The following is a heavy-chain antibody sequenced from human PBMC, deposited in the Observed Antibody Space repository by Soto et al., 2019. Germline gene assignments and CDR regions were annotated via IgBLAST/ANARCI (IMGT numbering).Heavy chain of an antibody. Sequence: QIQLVESGGDVVQPGKSLRLSCAASGFNFGFFGMHWVRQAPGKGLEWVAFISGDGINTQYADSVRGRFTLSRDYSRKTMYLQMDSLREEDTALSYCARGNQRIDFDSWGQGTLVTVSS. V-gene: IGHV3-30*03. CDR1: GFNFGFFG. D-gene: IGHD2-2*01. CDR2: ISGDGINT. J-gene: IGHJ4*02. CDR3: ARGNQRIDFDS.